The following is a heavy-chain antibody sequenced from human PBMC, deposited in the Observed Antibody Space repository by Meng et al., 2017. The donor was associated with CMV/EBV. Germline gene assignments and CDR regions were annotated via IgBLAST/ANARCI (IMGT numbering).Heavy chain of an antibody. J-gene: IGHJ4*02. Sequence: GSLRLSCTVSGYSISSGYYWGWIRQPPGKGLEWIGSIYHSGSTYYNPSLKSRVTISVDTSKNQFSLKLSSVTAADTAVYYCARVRRITMIVDWGQGTLGTVSS. CDR1: GYSISSGYY. CDR3: ARVRRITMIVD. CDR2: IYHSGST. D-gene: IGHD3-22*01. V-gene: IGHV4-38-2*02.